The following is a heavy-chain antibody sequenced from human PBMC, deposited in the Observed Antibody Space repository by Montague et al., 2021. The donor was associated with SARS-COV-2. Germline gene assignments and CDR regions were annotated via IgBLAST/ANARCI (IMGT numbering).Heavy chain of an antibody. CDR2: INHGGST. Sequence: SETLSLTCAVHGTSFSGYYWNWIRQPPGKGLEWIGEINHGGSTKYSPSLKSRLTISADTSKNQFSLKLTSVAAADTAVYYCARLRDGVVPSPTLGVGPYYSYHYMDVWGRGTTVTVSS. V-gene: IGHV4-34*01. D-gene: IGHD3-10*01. J-gene: IGHJ6*03. CDR3: ARLRDGVVPSPTLGVGPYYSYHYMDV. CDR1: GTSFSGYY.